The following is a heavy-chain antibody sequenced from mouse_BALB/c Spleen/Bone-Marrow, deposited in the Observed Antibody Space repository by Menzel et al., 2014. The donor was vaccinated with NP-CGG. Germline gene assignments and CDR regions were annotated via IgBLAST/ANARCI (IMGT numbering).Heavy chain of an antibody. CDR3: ARYRYYGSSYAMDY. J-gene: IGHJ4*01. CDR2: IDPANGNT. D-gene: IGHD1-1*01. CDR1: GFNIKDTY. Sequence: EVQLQQSGAELVKPGASVKLSCTASGFNIKDTYMYWVKQRPEQGLEWIGRIDPANGNTKYDPKFQGKATITADTSSNTASLQLSSLTSEDTAVYYCARYRYYGSSYAMDYWGQGTSVTVSS. V-gene: IGHV14-3*02.